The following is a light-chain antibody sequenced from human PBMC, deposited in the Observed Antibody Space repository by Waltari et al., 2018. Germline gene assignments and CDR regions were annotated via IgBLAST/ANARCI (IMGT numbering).Light chain of an antibody. CDR1: QSVSRS. J-gene: IGKJ1*01. CDR2: GAS. CDR3: QHYVRLPAT. V-gene: IGKV3-20*01. Sequence: TVLTQSPGTLSLSPGERATLSCRASQSVSRSLACYQQKPGQAPKLLIYGASTRATGIPDRFTGSGSGTDFSLTISSLEPEDFAIYFCQHYVRLPATFGQGTKVEIK.